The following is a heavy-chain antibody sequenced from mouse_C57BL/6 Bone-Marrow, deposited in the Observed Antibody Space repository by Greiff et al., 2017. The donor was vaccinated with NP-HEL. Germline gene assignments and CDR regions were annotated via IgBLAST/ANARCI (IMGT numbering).Heavy chain of an antibody. CDR1: GRKGGGGG. J-gene: IGHJ1*03. CDR3: AKPGDGYSWYFDV. Sequence: VKLMESGPGLVAPSKSMSRTGKGEGRKGGGGGGRGGGGRPGKALQFLRVIWGDGSTNYHSALISRLSISKDNSKSQVFLKLNSLQTDDTATYYCAKPGDGYSWYFDVWGTGTTVTVSS. V-gene: IGHV2-3*01. CDR2: IWGDGST. D-gene: IGHD2-3*01.